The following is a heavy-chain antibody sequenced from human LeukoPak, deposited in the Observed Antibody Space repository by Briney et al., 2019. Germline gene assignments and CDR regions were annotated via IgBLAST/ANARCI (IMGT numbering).Heavy chain of an antibody. CDR1: GFTFSSQA. D-gene: IGHD1-14*01. CDR3: VKDRSEPGLFDF. Sequence: WGSLSLSCSASGFTFSSQAMYWVRQAPGKGLEYVLGISSNGGSTYYADSLKGRFTISRDNSKNMLYFQMSSLRAEDTAVYYCVKDRSEPGLFDFWAQSTLVPVSS. CDR2: ISSNGGST. V-gene: IGHV3-64*05. J-gene: IGHJ4*02.